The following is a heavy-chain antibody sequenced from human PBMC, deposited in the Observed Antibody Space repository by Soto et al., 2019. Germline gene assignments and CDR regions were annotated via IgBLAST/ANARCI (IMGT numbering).Heavy chain of an antibody. CDR2: ISVYTGNT. Sequence: ASVKVSCKASGYTFTNYGINWVRQAPGQGLEWMGWISVYTGNTNYAQKFQGRVTMTTDTSTRTVFMELRTLRSDDTAVYYCAKDFEAAYYSESSAYWGAFDIRGKGTMVTVSS. D-gene: IGHD3-22*01. CDR3: AKDFEAAYYSESSAYWGAFDI. J-gene: IGHJ3*02. V-gene: IGHV1-18*01. CDR1: GYTFTNYG.